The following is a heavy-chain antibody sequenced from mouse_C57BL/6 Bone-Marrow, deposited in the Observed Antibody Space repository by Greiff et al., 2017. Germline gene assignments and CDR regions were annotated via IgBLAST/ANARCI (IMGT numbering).Heavy chain of an antibody. J-gene: IGHJ3*01. CDR1: GYSFTDYN. CDR2: INPNDGTT. CDR3: ARGGCFLGFAY. V-gene: IGHV1-39*01. Sequence: EVQLQQSGPELVKPGASVKISCKASGYSFTDYNMNWVKQSHGQSLEWIGVINPNDGTTSYNQKFKGKATLTVDKSSSTAYLQLNSLTSEDSAVYYCARGGCFLGFAYWGQGTLVTVSA.